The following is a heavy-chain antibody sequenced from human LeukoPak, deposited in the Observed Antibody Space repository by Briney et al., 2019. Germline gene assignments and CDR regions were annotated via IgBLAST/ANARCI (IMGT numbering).Heavy chain of an antibody. J-gene: IGHJ6*03. CDR1: GGTFSSYA. CDR3: ARPEIVVVPAARDYYYYYMDV. V-gene: IGHV1-69*13. D-gene: IGHD2-2*01. CDR2: IIPIFGTA. Sequence: ASVKVSCKASGGTFSSYAISWVRQAPGQGLEWMGGIIPIFGTANYAQKFQGRVTITADESTSTAYMELSSLRSEDTAVYYCARPEIVVVPAARDYYYYYMDVWGKGTTVTVSS.